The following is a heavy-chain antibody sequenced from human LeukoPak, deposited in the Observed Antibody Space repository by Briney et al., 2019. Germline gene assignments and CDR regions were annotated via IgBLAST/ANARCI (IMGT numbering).Heavy chain of an antibody. V-gene: IGHV5-51*01. CDR3: ARRSGRGGYYFDY. Sequence: GESLKISCKGSGYRFNVYWIGWVRQMPGKGLEWMGIIYPGDSDTRYSPSFRGQVTISADKSISTAYLQWSSLKASDTAMYYCARRSGRGGYYFDYWGQGTLVTVSS. CDR1: GYRFNVYW. CDR2: IYPGDSDT. D-gene: IGHD3-10*01. J-gene: IGHJ4*02.